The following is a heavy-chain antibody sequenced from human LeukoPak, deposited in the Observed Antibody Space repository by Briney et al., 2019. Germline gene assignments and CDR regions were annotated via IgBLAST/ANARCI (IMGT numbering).Heavy chain of an antibody. CDR1: GFTFSSYA. J-gene: IGHJ1*01. CDR2: ISYDGSNK. D-gene: IGHD7-27*01. CDR3: ARGLWGL. Sequence: GGSLRLSCAASGFTFSSYAMHWVRQAPGKGLEWVALISYDGSNKYYADSVKGRFTISRDNSKNTLYLQMNSLRVEDTAVYYCARGLWGLWGQGTLVTVSS. V-gene: IGHV3-30-3*01.